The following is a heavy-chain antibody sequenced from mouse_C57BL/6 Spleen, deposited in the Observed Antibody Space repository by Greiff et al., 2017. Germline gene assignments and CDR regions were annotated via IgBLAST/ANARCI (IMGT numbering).Heavy chain of an antibody. J-gene: IGHJ2*01. V-gene: IGHV2-9-1*01. CDR1: GFSLTSYA. CDR2: IWTGGGT. CDR3: ARSMIPYYFDY. Sequence: VMLVESGPGLVAPSQCLSISCTVSGFSLTSYAISWVRQPPGKGLEWLGVIWTGGGTNYNSARRSRLSISKDNSKSQDFLKMNSLQTDDTARYYCARSMIPYYFDYWGQGTTLTVSS. D-gene: IGHD2-3*01.